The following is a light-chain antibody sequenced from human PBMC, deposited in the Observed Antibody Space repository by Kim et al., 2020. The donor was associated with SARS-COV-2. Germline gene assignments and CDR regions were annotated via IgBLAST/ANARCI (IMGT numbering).Light chain of an antibody. V-gene: IGLV2-14*03. CDR1: TSDVGGQNS. CDR3: SSYTSSSTYV. J-gene: IGLJ1*01. Sequence: QSALTQPASVSGSPGQSITISCTGTTSDVGGQNSVSWYQQHPGKAPKLMIYAVSNRPSGVSNRFSGSKSGNTASLTISGLQADDEADYYCSSYTSSSTYVFGTGTKVTVL. CDR2: AVS.